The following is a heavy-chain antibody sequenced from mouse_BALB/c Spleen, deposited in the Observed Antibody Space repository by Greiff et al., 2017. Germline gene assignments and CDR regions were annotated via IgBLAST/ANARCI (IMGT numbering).Heavy chain of an antibody. V-gene: IGHV1-14*01. CDR3: ARKLLLRSYAMDY. J-gene: IGHJ4*01. CDR2: INPYNDGT. D-gene: IGHD1-1*01. CDR1: GYTFTSYV. Sequence: VQLKQSGPELVKPGASVKMSCKASGYTFTSYVMHWVKQKPGQGLEWIGYINPYNDGTKYNEKFKGKATLTSDKSSSTAYMELSSLTSEDSAVYYCARKLLLRSYAMDYWGQGTSVTVSS.